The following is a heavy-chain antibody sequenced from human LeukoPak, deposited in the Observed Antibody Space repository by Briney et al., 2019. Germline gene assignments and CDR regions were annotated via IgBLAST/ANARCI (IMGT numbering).Heavy chain of an antibody. V-gene: IGHV1-69*01. CDR1: GGTFSSYA. CDR2: IIPIFGTA. CDR3: ARTYYYDSSGYFDY. Sequence: GSSVKVSCKASGGTFSSYAISWVRQAPGQGLEWMGGIIPIFGTANYAQKFQGRVTITADESTSTAYMELSSLRSEDTAVYYCARTYYYDSSGYFDYWDQGTLVTVSS. D-gene: IGHD3-22*01. J-gene: IGHJ4*02.